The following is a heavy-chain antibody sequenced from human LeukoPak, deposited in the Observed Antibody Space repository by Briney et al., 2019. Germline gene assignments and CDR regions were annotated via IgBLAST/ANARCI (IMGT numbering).Heavy chain of an antibody. V-gene: IGHV3-48*03. CDR1: GFTFSSYE. D-gene: IGHD2-8*02. CDR3: AREDYYTGGYRGIDY. Sequence: PGGSLRLSCAASGFTFSSYEMNWVRQAPGKGLEWVSYISSSDSTIYYADSVKGRFTISRDNAKNSLYLQMNSLRAEDTAAYYCAREDYYTGGYRGIDYWGQGTLVTVSS. CDR2: ISSSDSTI. J-gene: IGHJ4*02.